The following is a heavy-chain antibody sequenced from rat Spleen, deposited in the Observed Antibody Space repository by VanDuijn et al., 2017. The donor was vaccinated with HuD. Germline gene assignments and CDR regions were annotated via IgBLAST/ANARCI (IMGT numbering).Heavy chain of an antibody. J-gene: IGHJ1*01. CDR1: DYSITNNY. D-gene: IGHD4-3*01. Sequence: EVQLQESGPGLVKPSQSLSLTCSVTDYSITNNYWGWIRKFPGNKMEWMGYITYSGSTTYNPSLKSRISITRDTSKNQFFLQLNSVTAEDTATYYCASYNSGYWYFDFWGPGTMVTVSS. V-gene: IGHV3-1*01. CDR2: ITYSGST. CDR3: ASYNSGYWYFDF.